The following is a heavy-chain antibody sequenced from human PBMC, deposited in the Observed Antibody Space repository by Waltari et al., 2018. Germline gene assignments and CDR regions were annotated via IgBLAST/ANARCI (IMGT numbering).Heavy chain of an antibody. J-gene: IGHJ4*02. CDR2: IIPSLCTA. CDR3: ARDHDDYYDSSGYYRLDY. CDR1: GGTFSSYA. Sequence: QVQLVQSGAEVKKPGSSVKVSCKASGGTFSSYAISWVRQAPGQGLEWMGGIIPSLCTANYEQKFQGRVTITADESTSTAYMELSSLRSEDTAVYYCARDHDDYYDSSGYYRLDYWGQGTLVTVSS. V-gene: IGHV1-69*01. D-gene: IGHD3-22*01.